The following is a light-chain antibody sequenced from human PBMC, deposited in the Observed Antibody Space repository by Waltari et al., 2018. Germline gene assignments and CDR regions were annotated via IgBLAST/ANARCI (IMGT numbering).Light chain of an antibody. J-gene: IGKJ2*01. CDR2: GAS. CDR3: QQYDKWLRYS. V-gene: IGKV3-15*01. CDR1: QSISTN. Sequence: IVMTQSPATLSVSPGERATLSCRASQSISTNLAWFQEQPGQAPTLLSYGASTRATGVPARFSGSGSGTYFTLVISSLQSEDFAVYYCQQYDKWLRYSFGQGTKLEIK.